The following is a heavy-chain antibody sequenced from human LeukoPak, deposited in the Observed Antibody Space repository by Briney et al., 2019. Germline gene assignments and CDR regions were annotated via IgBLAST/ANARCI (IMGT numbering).Heavy chain of an antibody. J-gene: IGHJ4*02. V-gene: IGHV3-23*01. CDR1: GFTFGSYV. CDR2: ISGSGGST. CDR3: AKDPPIWPAETYYFDY. Sequence: GGSLRLSCVGSGFTFGSYVMTWVRQAPGKGLEWVSAISGSGGSTYYADSVKGRFTISRDNSKKTMYLQMNSLRAEDTAVYYCAKDPPIWPAETYYFDYWGQGTLVTVSS. D-gene: IGHD3/OR15-3a*01.